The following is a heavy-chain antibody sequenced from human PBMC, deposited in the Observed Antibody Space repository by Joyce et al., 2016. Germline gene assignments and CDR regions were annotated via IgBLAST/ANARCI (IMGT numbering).Heavy chain of an antibody. CDR1: GGSISTYY. CDR3: ARVAKVSTISGSRWFDP. V-gene: IGHV4-59*01. Sequence: QVQLQESGPGLVKPSETLSLTCTVSGGSISTYYWTWIRQPPGKGREYSGYLYHGGGTNYNPALKSRVTISVDSSKNQFALKLSAVTPADTAVYYCARVAKVSTISGSRWFDPWGQGSLVTVSS. CDR2: LYHGGGT. J-gene: IGHJ5*02. D-gene: IGHD5/OR15-5a*01.